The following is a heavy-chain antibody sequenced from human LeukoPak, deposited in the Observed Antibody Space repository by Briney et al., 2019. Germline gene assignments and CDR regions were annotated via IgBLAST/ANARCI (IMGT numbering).Heavy chain of an antibody. D-gene: IGHD1-26*01. J-gene: IGHJ4*02. Sequence: SETLSLTCTVSGGSIGSYYWSWIRQPPGKGLEWIGYTYNSGSTNYNPSLKSRVTISVDTSKNHFSLRLTSVTAADTAMYYCARDRGEGRERPFDYWGRGTLVTVSS. CDR3: ARDRGEGRERPFDY. CDR1: GGSIGSYY. V-gene: IGHV4-59*01. CDR2: TYNSGST.